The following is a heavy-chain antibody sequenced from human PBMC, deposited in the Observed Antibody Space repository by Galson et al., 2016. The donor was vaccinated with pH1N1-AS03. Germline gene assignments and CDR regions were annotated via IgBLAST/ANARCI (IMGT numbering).Heavy chain of an antibody. CDR2: IYWNDDI. CDR3: ARAYYGDFADWFDP. D-gene: IGHD4-17*01. J-gene: IGHJ5*02. Sequence: PALVKPTQTLTLTCTFSGFSLSTSGVGVGWIRQAPGKALEWLAIIYWNDDIHYSPSLRNRLTITKDTSKSQVVLTMTNMDPVDTATYFCARAYYGDFADWFDPWGQGTLVTVSS. V-gene: IGHV2-5*01. CDR1: GFSLSTSGVG.